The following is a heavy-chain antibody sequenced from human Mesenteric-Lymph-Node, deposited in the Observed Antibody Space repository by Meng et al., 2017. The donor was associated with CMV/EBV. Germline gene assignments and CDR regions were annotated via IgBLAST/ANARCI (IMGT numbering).Heavy chain of an antibody. CDR2: IYYSGST. V-gene: IGHV4-31*03. Sequence: CTVSGGSISSGGCCWSWIRQHPGKGLEWIGYIYYSGSTYYNPSLQSRVTISVDTSKNQFSLRLNSVTAADTAVYYCARDNDGYNSVDYWGQGTLVTVSS. D-gene: IGHD5-24*01. J-gene: IGHJ4*02. CDR1: GGSISSGGCC. CDR3: ARDNDGYNSVDY.